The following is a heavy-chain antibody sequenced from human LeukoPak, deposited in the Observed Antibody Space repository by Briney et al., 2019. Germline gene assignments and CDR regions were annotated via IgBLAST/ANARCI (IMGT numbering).Heavy chain of an antibody. D-gene: IGHD3-9*01. CDR2: ISGSGDKI. J-gene: IGHJ4*02. Sequence: GGSLRLSCAASGFTFNTYSMIWVRQGPGKGLEWVSVISGSGDKIYYADAVRGRFTISRDNSKNTVSLQMNSLRVDDTGVYYCSKALTGYVPGYWGQGTLVTVSS. CDR3: SKALTGYVPGY. CDR1: GFTFNTYS. V-gene: IGHV3-23*01.